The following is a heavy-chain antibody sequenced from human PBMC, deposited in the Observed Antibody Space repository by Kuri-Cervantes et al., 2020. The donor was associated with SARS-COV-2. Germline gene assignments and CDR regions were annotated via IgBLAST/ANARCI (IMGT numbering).Heavy chain of an antibody. Sequence: GESLKISCAASGFTFSSYSMNWVRQAPGKGLEWVSSISSSSSYIYYADSVKGRFTISRDNAKNSLYLQMNSLRAEDTAVYYCARDRDGYNFDYWGQGTLVTVSS. CDR1: GFTFSSYS. CDR2: ISSSSSYI. D-gene: IGHD5-24*01. V-gene: IGHV3-21*01. J-gene: IGHJ4*02. CDR3: ARDRDGYNFDY.